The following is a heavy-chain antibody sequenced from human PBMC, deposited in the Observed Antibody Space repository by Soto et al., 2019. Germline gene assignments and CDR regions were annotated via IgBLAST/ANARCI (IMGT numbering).Heavy chain of an antibody. D-gene: IGHD2-2*01. CDR3: KLRHDSSMGPIY. CDR2: AY. V-gene: IGHV2-5*01. J-gene: IGHJ4*02. Sequence: TLVNPTQTLTLTCTVSGFSLTTSGMTLGWIRQPPGKAPEWLALAYQYSPSLQSRLTFTKDTSKNQVVLTMTNVDPGDTATYYCKLRHDSSMGPIYWGQGIQVTVSS. CDR1: GFSLTTSGMT.